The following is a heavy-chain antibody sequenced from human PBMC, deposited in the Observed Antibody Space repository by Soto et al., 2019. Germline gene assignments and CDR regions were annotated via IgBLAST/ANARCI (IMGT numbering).Heavy chain of an antibody. CDR2: ISSSSSYI. J-gene: IGHJ4*02. D-gene: IGHD6-13*01. CDR1: GFTFSSYS. CDR3: ARDRRQKLPSPNDY. V-gene: IGHV3-21*01. Sequence: GGSLRLSCAASGFTFSSYSMDWVRQAPGKGLEWVSSISSSSSYIYYADSVKGRFTISRDNAKNSLYLQMNSLRAEDTAVYYCARDRRQKLPSPNDYWGQGTLVTVSS.